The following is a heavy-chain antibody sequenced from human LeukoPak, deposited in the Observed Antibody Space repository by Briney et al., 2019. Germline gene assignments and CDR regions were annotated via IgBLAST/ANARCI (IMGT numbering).Heavy chain of an antibody. CDR1: GYTFTSYD. CDR2: MNPNSGNT. J-gene: IGHJ4*02. V-gene: IGHV1-8*01. D-gene: IGHD6-13*01. CDR3: ARSRGSSWYDY. Sequence: ASVKVSCKASGYTFTSYDINWVRQATGQGLEWMGWMNPNSGNTGYAQKFQGRVTMTMNTSISTAYMELSSLRSDDTAVYYCARSRGSSWYDYWGQGTLVTVSS.